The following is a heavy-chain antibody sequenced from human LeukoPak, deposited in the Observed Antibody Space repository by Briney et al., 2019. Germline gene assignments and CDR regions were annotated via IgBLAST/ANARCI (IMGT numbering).Heavy chain of an antibody. Sequence: SVKVSCKASGGTLSSYPVSWVRQAPGQGLELMGRIIPILDLTNYAQRFQGRVTITADTSTSTVYMELNSLRSEDTAVYYCASRYYDSSRYYQYYFDYWGQGTLVTVSS. CDR2: IIPILDLT. J-gene: IGHJ4*02. V-gene: IGHV1-69*02. D-gene: IGHD3-22*01. CDR3: ASRYYDSSRYYQYYFDY. CDR1: GGTLSSYP.